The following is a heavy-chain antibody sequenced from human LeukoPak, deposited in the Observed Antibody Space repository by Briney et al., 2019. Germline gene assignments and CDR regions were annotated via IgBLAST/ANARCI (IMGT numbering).Heavy chain of an antibody. CDR2: IWYDGSNK. Sequence: GRSLRLSCAASGFTFSSYGMHWVRQAPGKGLEWVAVIWYDGSNKYYADSVKGRFTISRDNSKNTLYLQMNSLRAEDTAVYYCAKVNDGYNEGGYFDYWGQGTLVTVSS. J-gene: IGHJ4*02. CDR3: AKVNDGYNEGGYFDY. CDR1: GFTFSSYG. D-gene: IGHD5-24*01. V-gene: IGHV3-33*06.